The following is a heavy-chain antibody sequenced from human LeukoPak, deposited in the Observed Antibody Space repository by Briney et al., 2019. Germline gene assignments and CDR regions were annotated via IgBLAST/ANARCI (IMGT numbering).Heavy chain of an antibody. Sequence: SETLSLTCAVYGGSFSGYYWSWIRQPPGKGLEWIGEINHSGSTNYNPSLKSRVTISVDTSKNQFSLKLSSVTAADTAVYYCARGPMITFGGAPFDYWGQGTLVTVSS. V-gene: IGHV4-34*01. CDR3: ARGPMITFGGAPFDY. CDR1: GGSFSGYY. D-gene: IGHD3-16*01. J-gene: IGHJ4*02. CDR2: INHSGST.